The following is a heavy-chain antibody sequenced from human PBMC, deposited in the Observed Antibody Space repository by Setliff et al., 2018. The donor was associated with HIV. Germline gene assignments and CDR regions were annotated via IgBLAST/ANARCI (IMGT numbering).Heavy chain of an antibody. D-gene: IGHD3-22*01. CDR3: ARDMMYHYDRSGYFDY. Sequence: SETLSLTCTVSGGSINSNTYFWGWIRQPPGKGLEWIGSIYYSGNTYYSPSLKSRVTISMDTAKNQFSLKLTSVTAADTAVYYCARDMMYHYDRSGYFDYWGQGMLVTVSS. J-gene: IGHJ4*02. V-gene: IGHV4-39*07. CDR2: IYYSGNT. CDR1: GGSINSNTYF.